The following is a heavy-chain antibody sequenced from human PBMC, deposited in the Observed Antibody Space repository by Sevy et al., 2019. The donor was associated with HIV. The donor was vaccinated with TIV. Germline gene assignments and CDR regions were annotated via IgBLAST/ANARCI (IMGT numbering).Heavy chain of an antibody. D-gene: IGHD2-15*01. V-gene: IGHV4-39*01. CDR2: VYYSGKT. Sequence: SETLSLTCTVPGGALSRSDYYWGWIRQPPGKGLEWIGNVYYSGKTFYSPSLKSRVSISEDTSKNQFSLKLSFVTAADTAVYYCAGGYCDAGSCLQLDYWGQGTLVTVSS. CDR1: GGALSRSDYY. J-gene: IGHJ4*02. CDR3: AGGYCDAGSCLQLDY.